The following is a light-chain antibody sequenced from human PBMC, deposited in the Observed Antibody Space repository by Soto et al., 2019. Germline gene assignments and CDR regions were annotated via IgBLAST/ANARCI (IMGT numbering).Light chain of an antibody. V-gene: IGKV2-28*01. J-gene: IGKJ1*01. CDR3: MQALQTPWT. CDR2: LGS. Sequence: DIVMTQSPLSLPVTPGEPASISCRSSQSLLHSNGYKYLDWYLQKPGQSPKLLIYLGSDRASGVPDRFSGSGSGTYFTLKISRVEAEDVGVYYCMQALQTPWTFGQGTKVEIK. CDR1: QSLLHSNGYKY.